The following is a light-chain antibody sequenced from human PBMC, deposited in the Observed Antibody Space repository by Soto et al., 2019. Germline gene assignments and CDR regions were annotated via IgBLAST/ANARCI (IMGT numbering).Light chain of an antibody. J-gene: IGKJ5*01. CDR3: QQRSDWPPIT. Sequence: EIVLTQSPATLSLSPGERATLSCRASQSVGSYLVWYQQKPGQAPRLLIYDASSRATGIPARFSGSGSGTDFTLTISSLESEDFAVYYCQQRSDWPPITFGQGTRLEMK. V-gene: IGKV3-11*01. CDR2: DAS. CDR1: QSVGSY.